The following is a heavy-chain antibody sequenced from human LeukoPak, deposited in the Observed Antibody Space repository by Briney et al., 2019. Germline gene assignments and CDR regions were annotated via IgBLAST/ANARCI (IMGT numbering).Heavy chain of an antibody. CDR1: GGSISSYY. Sequence: SETLSLTCTVSGGSISSYYWSWIRQPPGKGLEWIGYLYYRGSTTYNPSLKSRVTISIDTSKNQFSLKLSSVAAADTAVYYCARDLRVGGSSGWYAFDVWGQGTMVTVSS. J-gene: IGHJ3*01. V-gene: IGHV4-59*01. CDR2: LYYRGST. D-gene: IGHD6-19*01. CDR3: ARDLRVGGSSGWYAFDV.